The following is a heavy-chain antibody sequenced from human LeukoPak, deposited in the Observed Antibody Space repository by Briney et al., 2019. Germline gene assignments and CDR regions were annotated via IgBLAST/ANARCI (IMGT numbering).Heavy chain of an antibody. Sequence: PSETLSLTCTVSGGSISSYFWTWIRQPPGKELEWIGYIYYSGSTNYDPSLKSRVTISVDTSKNQFSLRLSSVTAADTAVYYCAREDYSDAFDIWGRGTMVTVSS. CDR1: GGSISSYF. D-gene: IGHD3-10*01. CDR2: IYYSGST. J-gene: IGHJ3*02. V-gene: IGHV4-59*01. CDR3: AREDYSDAFDI.